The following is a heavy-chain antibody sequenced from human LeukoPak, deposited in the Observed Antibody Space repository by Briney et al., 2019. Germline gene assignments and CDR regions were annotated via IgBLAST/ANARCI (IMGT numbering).Heavy chain of an antibody. D-gene: IGHD2-2*01. J-gene: IGHJ3*02. CDR1: GGTFSSYA. CDR3: ASSGHYCSSTSCRPTNAFDS. Sequence: SVKVSCKASGGTFSSYAISWVRQAPGQGLEWMGGIIPIFGTANYTQTFPGRVTITTDESTSTAYMELSSLRSEDTAVYYCASSGHYCSSTSCRPTNAFDSSGQGRMVTASS. CDR2: IIPIFGTA. V-gene: IGHV1-69*05.